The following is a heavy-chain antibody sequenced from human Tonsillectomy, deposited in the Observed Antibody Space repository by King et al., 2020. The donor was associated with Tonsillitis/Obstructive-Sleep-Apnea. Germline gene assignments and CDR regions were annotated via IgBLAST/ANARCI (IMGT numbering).Heavy chain of an antibody. J-gene: IGHJ4*02. V-gene: IGHV1-46*01. Sequence: VQLVESGAEVKTPGASVKVSCKASGYTFTRYYIHWVRQARGHGLEWMGIINPSDGGTTYAQKFQGRVAMTTDTSASTVYLQLSSLRSEDTAVYYCARDDVVGRYIDSWGQGTLVTVSS. D-gene: IGHD1-14*01. CDR2: INPSDGGT. CDR1: GYTFTRYY. CDR3: ARDDVVGRYIDS.